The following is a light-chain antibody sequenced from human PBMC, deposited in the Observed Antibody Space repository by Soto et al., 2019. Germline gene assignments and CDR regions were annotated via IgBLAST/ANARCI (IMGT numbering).Light chain of an antibody. Sequence: EIVLTQSPGTLSLSPGERAALSCRASQSVSSSYLAWYQQKPDQAPRLLIYGASSRATGIPDRFRGSGSGTDFTLTISRLEPEDFAVYYCQHYGSSRTFGQGTRLEIK. CDR3: QHYGSSRT. V-gene: IGKV3-20*01. J-gene: IGKJ5*01. CDR2: GAS. CDR1: QSVSSSY.